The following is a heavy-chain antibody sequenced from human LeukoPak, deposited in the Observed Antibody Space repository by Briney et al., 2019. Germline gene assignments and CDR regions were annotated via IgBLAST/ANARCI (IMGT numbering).Heavy chain of an antibody. V-gene: IGHV4-39*01. D-gene: IGHD4-11*01. CDR3: ARHYSNYLNWFDP. J-gene: IGHJ5*02. CDR1: GGSISSSSYY. CDR2: IYYSGST. Sequence: SETLSLTCTVTGGSISSSSYYWGWIRQPPGKGLEWIGSIYYSGSTYYNPSLKSRVTISVDTSKNQFSLKPSSVTAADTAVYYCARHYSNYLNWFDPWGQGTLVTVSS.